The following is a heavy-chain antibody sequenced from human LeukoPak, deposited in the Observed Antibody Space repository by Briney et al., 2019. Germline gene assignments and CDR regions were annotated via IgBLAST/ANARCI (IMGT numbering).Heavy chain of an antibody. CDR2: IIPIFGTA. CDR3: ARDRGGIVGGWFDY. Sequence: ASVKVSCKASGGTFSGYAISWVRQAPGQGLEWMGGIIPIFGTANYAQKFQGRVTITTDESTSTAYMELSSLRSEDTAVYYCARDRGGIVGGWFDYWGQGTLVTVSS. V-gene: IGHV1-69*05. D-gene: IGHD1-26*01. J-gene: IGHJ4*02. CDR1: GGTFSGYA.